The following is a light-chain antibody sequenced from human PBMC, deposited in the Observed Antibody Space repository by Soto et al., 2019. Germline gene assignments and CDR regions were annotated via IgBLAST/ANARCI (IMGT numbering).Light chain of an antibody. CDR2: GTS. CDR3: LQDYIYPYT. V-gene: IGKV1-6*01. CDR1: QDIRND. J-gene: IGKJ2*01. Sequence: AIQMTQSPSSLSVSVGDRVTITCRASQDIRNDLGWYQQKPGKAPKLLIYGTSNLQSGVPSRFSDSGSGTDFTLTISNLQPEDFAIYYCLQDYIYPYTVGQGTKVDIK.